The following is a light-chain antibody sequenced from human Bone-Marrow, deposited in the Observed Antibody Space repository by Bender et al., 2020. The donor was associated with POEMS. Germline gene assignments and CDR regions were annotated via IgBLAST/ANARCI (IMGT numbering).Light chain of an antibody. Sequence: QSVLTQPPSASGTPGQRVTISCSGSSSNIGTNPVNWYQQLPGTAPKLLIYINNQRPSGVPDRFSGSKSGTSASLDISGLRSEDEADYYCAAWDNSLSIWVFGGGTKLTVL. CDR2: INN. CDR3: AAWDNSLSIWV. V-gene: IGLV1-47*02. J-gene: IGLJ3*02. CDR1: SSNIGTNP.